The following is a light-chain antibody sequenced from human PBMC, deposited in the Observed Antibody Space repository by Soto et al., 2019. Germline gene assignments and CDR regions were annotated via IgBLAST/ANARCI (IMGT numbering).Light chain of an antibody. CDR1: QSVSKSY. V-gene: IGKV3-20*01. Sequence: EIVLTQSPGTLSLSPGERATLSCRASQSVSKSYLAWYQQKPGQAPRLLIYGAATRATGIPDMFSGSGSGTEFILTISRLEPEDSSVYSWQQYGSSPPITFGQGTRLEI. CDR3: QQYGSSPPIT. J-gene: IGKJ5*01. CDR2: GAA.